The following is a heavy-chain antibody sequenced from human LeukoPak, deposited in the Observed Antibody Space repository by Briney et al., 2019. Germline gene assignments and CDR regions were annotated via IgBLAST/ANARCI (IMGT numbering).Heavy chain of an antibody. J-gene: IGHJ4*02. CDR1: GFTFSSYW. V-gene: IGHV3-7*01. CDR2: IKQDESEK. Sequence: GGSLRLSCAASGFTFSSYWMSWVRQAPGKGRGWVANIKQDESEKYYVDSLKGRFTISRDNAKNSLYLQMNSLRAEDTAVYYCARDKIEGPTKLDYWGQGILVTVSS. D-gene: IGHD1-1*01. CDR3: ARDKIEGPTKLDY.